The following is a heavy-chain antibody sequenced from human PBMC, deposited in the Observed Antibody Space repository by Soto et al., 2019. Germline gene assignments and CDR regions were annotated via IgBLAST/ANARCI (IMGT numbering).Heavy chain of an antibody. CDR3: ARDMVRYDFWSGYSNYYYGMDV. V-gene: IGHV3-7*03. CDR2: IKQDGSEK. CDR1: GFTFSSYW. Sequence: LRLSCAASGFTFSSYWMSWVRQAPGKGLEWVANIKQDGSEKYYVDSVKGRFTISRDNAKNSLYLQMNSLRAEDTAVYYCARDMVRYDFWSGYSNYYYGMDVWGQGTTVTVSS. J-gene: IGHJ6*02. D-gene: IGHD3-3*01.